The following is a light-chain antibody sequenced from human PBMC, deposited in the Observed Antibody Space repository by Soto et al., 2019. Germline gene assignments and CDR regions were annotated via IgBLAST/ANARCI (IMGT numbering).Light chain of an antibody. CDR1: CSDVGGYNY. Sequence: QSALTQPASVSGSPGQSITISCTGTCSDVGGYNYVSWFQQHPGKAPKLMIYEVSNRPSGVSNRFSGSRSGNTASLTISGLQSEDEAEYYCNSYTNNNTFVFGTGTKLTVL. CDR2: EVS. J-gene: IGLJ1*01. CDR3: NSYTNNNTFV. V-gene: IGLV2-14*01.